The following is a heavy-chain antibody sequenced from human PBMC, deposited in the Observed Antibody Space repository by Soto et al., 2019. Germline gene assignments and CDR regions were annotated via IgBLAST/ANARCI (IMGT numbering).Heavy chain of an antibody. V-gene: IGHV4-34*01. D-gene: IGHD3-10*01. CDR1: GGSFSGYY. J-gene: IGHJ6*03. Sequence: SETLSLTCAVYGGSFSGYYWSCIRQPPGKGLEWIGEINHSGSTNYNPSLKSRVTISVDTSKNQFSLKLSSVTAADTAVYYCARGRLYGSGSYYYYYMDVWGKGTTVTVSS. CDR2: INHSGST. CDR3: ARGRLYGSGSYYYYYMDV.